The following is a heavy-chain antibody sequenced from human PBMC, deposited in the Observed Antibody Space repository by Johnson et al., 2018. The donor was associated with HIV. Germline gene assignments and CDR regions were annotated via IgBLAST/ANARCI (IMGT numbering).Heavy chain of an antibody. Sequence: QVQLVESGGGLVKPGGSLRLSCAASGFTFSDYYMSWIRQAPGKGLEWVSGINWYGGSTGYVDSVKGRFTISRDNSKTTLYLQMNSLRTEDTAVYYFAKDLGSYKYLVDAFDIWGQGTMVTVSS. V-gene: IGHV3-NL1*01. CDR3: AKDLGSYKYLVDAFDI. D-gene: IGHD5-24*01. CDR2: INWYGGST. J-gene: IGHJ3*02. CDR1: GFTFSDYY.